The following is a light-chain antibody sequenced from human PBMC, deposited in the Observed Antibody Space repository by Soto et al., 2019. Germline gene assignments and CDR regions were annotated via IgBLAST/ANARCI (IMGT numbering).Light chain of an antibody. CDR1: DSNIGSYT. CDR3: ASWDESLNGFV. V-gene: IGLV1-44*01. CDR2: TTY. Sequence: QSVLPQPPSASGTPGQRVTISCSGSDSNIGSYTVHWYQQLPGTAPKPLIHTTYQRPSGVPDRFSGSKSGTSGSLAISGLQSEDEADYYCASWDESLNGFVFGTGTKVTVL. J-gene: IGLJ1*01.